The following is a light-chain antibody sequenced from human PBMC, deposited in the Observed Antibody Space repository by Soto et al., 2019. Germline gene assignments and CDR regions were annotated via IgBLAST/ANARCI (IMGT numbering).Light chain of an antibody. CDR3: QQYNNWPPMA. Sequence: EIVMTQSPATLSVSPGERATLSCRASQSVSSNLAWYQQKPGQAPRLLIYGASTMATGIPARFSGSGSGTDFTLTISSLQSEDFAVYYCQQYNNWPPMAFGQGNKVDIK. CDR1: QSVSSN. V-gene: IGKV3-15*01. CDR2: GAS. J-gene: IGKJ1*01.